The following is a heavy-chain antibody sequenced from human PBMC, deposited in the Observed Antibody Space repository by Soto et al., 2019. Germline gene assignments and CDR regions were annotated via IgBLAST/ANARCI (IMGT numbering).Heavy chain of an antibody. Sequence: PGESLKISCKGSGYSFTSYWISWVRQMPGKGLEWMGRIDPSDSYTNYSPSFQGHVTISADKSISTAYLQWSSLKASDTAMYYCARPASTSPFDYYYGMDVWGQGTTVTVS. J-gene: IGHJ6*02. CDR1: GYSFTSYW. V-gene: IGHV5-10-1*01. D-gene: IGHD2-2*01. CDR3: ARPASTSPFDYYYGMDV. CDR2: IDPSDSYT.